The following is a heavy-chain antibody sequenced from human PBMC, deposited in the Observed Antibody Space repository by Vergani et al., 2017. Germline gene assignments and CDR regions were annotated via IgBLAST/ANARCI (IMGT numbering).Heavy chain of an antibody. CDR3: ARTISSSWYTPSLGY. Sequence: QVQLVESGGGVVQPGRSLRLSCAASGFTFSSYAMHWVRQAPGKGLEWVAVIWYDGSNKYYADSVKGRFTISRDNSKNTLYLQMNSLRAEDTAVYYCARTISSSWYTPSLGYWGQGTLVTVSS. CDR1: GFTFSSYA. D-gene: IGHD6-13*01. V-gene: IGHV3-33*08. J-gene: IGHJ4*02. CDR2: IWYDGSNK.